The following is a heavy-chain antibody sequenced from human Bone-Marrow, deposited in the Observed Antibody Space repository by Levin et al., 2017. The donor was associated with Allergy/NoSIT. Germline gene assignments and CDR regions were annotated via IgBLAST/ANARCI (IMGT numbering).Heavy chain of an antibody. CDR2: IYHSGRT. Sequence: SETLSLTCTVSGYSIKLDYYWGWIRQPPGKGLEWIGNIYHSGRTSYNPSLMSRVSISVDTSKNQFSLKLNYVTAADTAMYYCARERDGYNSDYFDFWCQGTLVTVSS. V-gene: IGHV4-38-2*02. J-gene: IGHJ4*02. CDR3: ARERDGYNSDYFDF. CDR1: GYSIKLDYY. D-gene: IGHD5-24*01.